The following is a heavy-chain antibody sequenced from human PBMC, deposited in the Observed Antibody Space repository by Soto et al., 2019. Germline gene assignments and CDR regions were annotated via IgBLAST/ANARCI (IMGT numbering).Heavy chain of an antibody. J-gene: IGHJ4*02. CDR2: ISRSGDNT. CDR3: AKDYYYGSGSPLDY. CDR1: GFTFNSYA. Sequence: GGSLRLSCAASGFTFNSYAMSWVCQAPGKGLEWVSAISRSGDNTYYADSVKGRFTISRDNSRNTLYLQMNSLRAEDTAVYYCAKDYYYGSGSPLDYWGQGTLVTVSS. D-gene: IGHD3-10*01. V-gene: IGHV3-23*01.